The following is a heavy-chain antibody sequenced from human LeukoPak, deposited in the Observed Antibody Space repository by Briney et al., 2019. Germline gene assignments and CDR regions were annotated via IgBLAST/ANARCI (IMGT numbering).Heavy chain of an antibody. Sequence: SGTLSLTCAVSGGSISSSNWWSWVRQPPGKGLEWIGEIYHSGSTNYNPSLKSRVTISVDKSKNQFSLKLSSVTAADTAVYYCALINGYSYGPPFDYWGQGTLVTVSS. D-gene: IGHD5-18*01. CDR3: ALINGYSYGPPFDY. CDR1: GGSISSSNW. J-gene: IGHJ4*02. V-gene: IGHV4-4*02. CDR2: IYHSGST.